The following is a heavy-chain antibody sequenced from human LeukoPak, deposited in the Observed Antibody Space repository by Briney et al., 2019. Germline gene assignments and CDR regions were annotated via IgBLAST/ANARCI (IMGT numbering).Heavy chain of an antibody. CDR3: ATYYGDLNWFDP. Sequence: PSETLSLTCTVPVGSTTVGVYYWGWIRQPPGRGLGWIGYINYSGSTYYNPSLKRRVTISVDTSKNQFSLKLSSVTAADTAVYYCATYYGDLNWFDPWGQGTLVTVSS. CDR1: VGSTTVGVYY. CDR2: INYSGST. D-gene: IGHD4-17*01. V-gene: IGHV4-30-4*01. J-gene: IGHJ5*02.